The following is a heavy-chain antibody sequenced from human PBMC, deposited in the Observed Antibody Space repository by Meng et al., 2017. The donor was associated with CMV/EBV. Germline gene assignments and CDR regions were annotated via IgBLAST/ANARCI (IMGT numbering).Heavy chain of an antibody. Sequence: GGSLRLSCAASGFTFDDYAMHWVRQAPGKGLEWVSLISWDGGSTYYADSVKGRFTISRDNSKNSLYLQMNSLRAGDTALYYCAKDIIAGSEYSSGWYQSYYYYGMDVWGQGTTVTVSS. V-gene: IGHV3-43D*03. CDR2: ISWDGGST. D-gene: IGHD6-19*01. CDR3: AKDIIAGSEYSSGWYQSYYYYGMDV. J-gene: IGHJ6*02. CDR1: GFTFDDYA.